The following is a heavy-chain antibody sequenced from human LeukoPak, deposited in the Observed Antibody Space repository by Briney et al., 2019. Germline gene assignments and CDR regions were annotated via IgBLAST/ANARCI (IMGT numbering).Heavy chain of an antibody. CDR2: IYTSGST. V-gene: IGHV4-4*07. CDR1: GGSISSYY. D-gene: IGHD5-24*01. CDR3: ARDLGGYKSPYYFDY. Sequence: PSETLSLTCTVSGGSISSYYWSWIRQPAGKGLEWIGRIYTSGSTNYNPSLKSRVTISVDTSKNQFSLKLSSVTAADTAVYYCARDLGGYKSPYYFDYWGQGTLVTVSS. J-gene: IGHJ4*02.